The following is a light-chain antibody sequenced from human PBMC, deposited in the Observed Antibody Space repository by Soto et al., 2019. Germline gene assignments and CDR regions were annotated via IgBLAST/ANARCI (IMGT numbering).Light chain of an antibody. CDR3: TSYTSSSTYV. J-gene: IGLJ1*01. CDR2: DVS. Sequence: QSVLTQPASVSGSPGQSITISCTGTSSDVGGYNYVSWYQQHPGKAPKFMIYDVSNRPSGVSNRFSGSKSGNTASLTISGLQAEDEADYYCTSYTSSSTYVFGTGTKVT. CDR1: SSDVGGYNY. V-gene: IGLV2-14*01.